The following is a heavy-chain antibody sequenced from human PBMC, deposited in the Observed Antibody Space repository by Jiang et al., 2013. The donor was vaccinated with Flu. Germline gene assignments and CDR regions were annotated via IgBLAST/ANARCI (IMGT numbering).Heavy chain of an antibody. V-gene: IGHV3-23*01. CDR1: GFTFSSYA. CDR2: ISGSGGST. CDR3: AKVLEQGIAAAGTTPDY. Sequence: VQLLESGGGLVQPGGSLRLSCAASGFTFSSYAMSWVRQAPGKGLEWVSAISGSGGSTYYADSVKGRFTISRDNSKNTLYLQMNSLRAEDTAVYYCAKVLEQGIAAAGTTPDYWGQGTLVTVSS. J-gene: IGHJ4*02. D-gene: IGHD6-13*01.